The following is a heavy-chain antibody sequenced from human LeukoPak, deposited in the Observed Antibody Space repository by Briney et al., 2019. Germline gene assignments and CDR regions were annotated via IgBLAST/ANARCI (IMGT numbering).Heavy chain of an antibody. Sequence: PGGSLRLSCAASGFSFSPYTMNWVRQAPGKGLEWVSSISSSSTYKYYADSVQSRFTISRDNAKNSLYLQMNSLRAEDTAVYYCARPTTVTTIAADAFDIWGQGTMVTVSS. CDR3: ARPTTVTTIAADAFDI. D-gene: IGHD4-11*01. CDR2: ISSSSTYK. V-gene: IGHV3-21*01. CDR1: GFSFSPYT. J-gene: IGHJ3*02.